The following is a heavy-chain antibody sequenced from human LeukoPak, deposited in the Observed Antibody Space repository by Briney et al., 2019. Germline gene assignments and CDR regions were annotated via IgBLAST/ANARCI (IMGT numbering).Heavy chain of an antibody. CDR2: IYYSGST. D-gene: IGHD2-15*01. CDR3: ARSPRYCSGGSCYFLHY. Sequence: PSETLSLTCTVSGGSISSNSYYWGWIRQPPGKGLEWIGIIYYSGSTNYNPSLKSRVTISVDTSKNQFSLKLSSVTAADTAVYYCARSPRYCSGGSCYFLHYWGQGTLVTASA. CDR1: GGSISSNSYY. J-gene: IGHJ4*02. V-gene: IGHV4-39*01.